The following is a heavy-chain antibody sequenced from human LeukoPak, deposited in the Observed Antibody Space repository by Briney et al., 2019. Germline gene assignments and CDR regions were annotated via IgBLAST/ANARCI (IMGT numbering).Heavy chain of an antibody. CDR3: AKASRAWFGELPDPSYDY. CDR1: GFTFRSYA. V-gene: IGHV3-23*01. Sequence: PGGSLRLSYAASGFTFRSYAMSWVRQAPGKGLEWVSAISGSGGSTYYADSVKGRFTISRDNSKNTLYLQMNSLRAEDTAVYYCAKASRAWFGELPDPSYDYWGQGTLVTVSS. J-gene: IGHJ4*02. CDR2: ISGSGGST. D-gene: IGHD3-10*01.